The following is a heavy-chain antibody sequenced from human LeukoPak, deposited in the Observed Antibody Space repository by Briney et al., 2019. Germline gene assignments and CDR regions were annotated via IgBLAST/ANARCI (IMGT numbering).Heavy chain of an antibody. J-gene: IGHJ4*02. CDR2: IIPIFGTA. Sequence: SVTVSCKASGYTFTSYAISWVRQAPGQGLEWMGGIIPIFGTANYAQKFQGRVTITADESTSTAYMELSSLRSEDTAVYYCARDRGSSWYLGPSSSTPYFDYWGQGTLVTVSS. V-gene: IGHV1-69*13. CDR3: ARDRGSSWYLGPSSSTPYFDY. D-gene: IGHD6-13*01. CDR1: GYTFTSYA.